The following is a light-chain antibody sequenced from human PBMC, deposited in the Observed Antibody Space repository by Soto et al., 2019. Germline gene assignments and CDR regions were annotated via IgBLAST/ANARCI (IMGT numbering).Light chain of an antibody. Sequence: DIQMTQSPSSLSSSIGDRVTITCRASQDISSYLKWYQQKPGKAPKLLIYGASSLEGGVPSRFSGSASGTVFTHTISGLQHDDFATYYSQPTYSSVTFGQGTRLEIK. CDR3: QPTYSSVT. J-gene: IGKJ5*01. V-gene: IGKV1-39*01. CDR2: GAS. CDR1: QDISSY.